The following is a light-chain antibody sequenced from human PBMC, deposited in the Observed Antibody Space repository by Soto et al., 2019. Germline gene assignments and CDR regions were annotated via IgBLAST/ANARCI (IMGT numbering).Light chain of an antibody. V-gene: IGLV2-14*01. Sequence: QSALTQPASVSGSSGKSITISCTGTSSDVGGYNYVSWYQQHPGKAPKFMIYEVSNRPSGVSNRFSGSKSGNTASLTISGLQAEDEADYYCSSYTRNSTLVFGGGTKLTV. CDR2: EVS. CDR3: SSYTRNSTLV. CDR1: SSDVGGYNY. J-gene: IGLJ2*01.